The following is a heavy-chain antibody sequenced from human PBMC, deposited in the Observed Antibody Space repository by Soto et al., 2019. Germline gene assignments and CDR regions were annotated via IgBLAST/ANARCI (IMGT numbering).Heavy chain of an antibody. Sequence: PSETLSLTCTVSGGSISSGGYYWSWIRQPPGKGLEWIGYIHYSGSTYYKPSLKSRVAISVDTSKNQFSLKLSSVTAADTAVYYCASSDNALALRGLDVWGQGTTVTVSS. V-gene: IGHV4-30-4*01. CDR3: ASSDNALALRGLDV. CDR1: GGSISSGGYY. D-gene: IGHD2-15*01. CDR2: IHYSGST. J-gene: IGHJ6*02.